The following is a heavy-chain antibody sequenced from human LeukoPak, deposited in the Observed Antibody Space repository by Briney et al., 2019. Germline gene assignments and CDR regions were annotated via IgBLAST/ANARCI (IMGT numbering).Heavy chain of an antibody. V-gene: IGHV1-69*04. CDR2: IIPILGIA. Sequence: GASVKVSCKASGGTFSSYAISWVRQAPGQGLEWMGRIIPILGIANYAQKFQGRVTITADKSTSTAYMELSSLRSEDTAVYYCATRSGSYYDTLYGMDVWGQGTTVTVSS. D-gene: IGHD3-9*01. CDR1: GGTFSSYA. CDR3: ATRSGSYYDTLYGMDV. J-gene: IGHJ6*02.